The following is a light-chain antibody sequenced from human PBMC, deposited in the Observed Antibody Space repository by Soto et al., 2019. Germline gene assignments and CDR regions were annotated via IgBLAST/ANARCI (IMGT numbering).Light chain of an antibody. J-gene: IGKJ1*01. CDR3: HQYGSSPWT. Sequence: EIVFTQSPGTLSLSPGERATLSCRASQTVSSARLAWFQQKPGQAPRLLIYGASSRAPGIPDRFSGSGSETDFTLTITRLESEDFAVYSCHQYGSSPWTFGQGTKVDIK. V-gene: IGKV3-20*01. CDR1: QTVSSAR. CDR2: GAS.